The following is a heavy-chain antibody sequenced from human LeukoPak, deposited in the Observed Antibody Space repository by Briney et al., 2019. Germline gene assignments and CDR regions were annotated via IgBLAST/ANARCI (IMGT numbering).Heavy chain of an antibody. Sequence: ASVKVSCKASGYTFTSYGISWMQQAPGQGLEWMGWISAYNGNTNYAQKLQGRVTMTTDTSTSTAYMELRSLRSDDTAVYYCARVSPYYDFWSGYYTDYWGQGTLVTVSS. J-gene: IGHJ4*02. CDR2: ISAYNGNT. D-gene: IGHD3-3*01. V-gene: IGHV1-18*01. CDR3: ARVSPYYDFWSGYYTDY. CDR1: GYTFTSYG.